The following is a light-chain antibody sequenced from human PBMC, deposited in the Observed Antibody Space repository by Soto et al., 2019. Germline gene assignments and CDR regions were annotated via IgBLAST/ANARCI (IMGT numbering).Light chain of an antibody. V-gene: IGLV1-40*01. CDR3: QSYDSSLSGYV. Sequence: QPVLTQPASVSGSPGQSITISCTGSSSNIGAGYDVHWYQQLPGTAPKLLIYGNSNRPSGVPDRFSGSKSGTSASLAITGLQAEDEADYYCQSYDSSLSGYVFGTGTKVTVL. CDR2: GNS. CDR1: SSNIGAGYD. J-gene: IGLJ1*01.